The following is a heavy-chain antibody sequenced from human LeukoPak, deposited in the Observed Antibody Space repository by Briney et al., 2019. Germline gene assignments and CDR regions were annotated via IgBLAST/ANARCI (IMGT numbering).Heavy chain of an antibody. CDR2: ISWNSGSI. J-gene: IGHJ4*02. Sequence: GRSLRLSCAASGFTFDDYAMHWVRQAPGKGLEWVSGISWNSGSIGYADSVKGRFTISRDNAKNSLYLQMNSLRAEDMAVYYCARGPYSSSLGGIDYWGQGTLVTVSS. CDR3: ARGPYSSSLGGIDY. CDR1: GFTFDDYA. D-gene: IGHD6-13*01. V-gene: IGHV3-9*03.